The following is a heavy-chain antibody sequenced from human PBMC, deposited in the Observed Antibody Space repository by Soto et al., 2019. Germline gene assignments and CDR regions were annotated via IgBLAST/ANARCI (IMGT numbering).Heavy chain of an antibody. Sequence: SETLSLTCTVSSAPISSGDYYWNWIRQPPGKGLEWIGNIFYRGSTYYNPSLKSRVSISVDTSKNQLSRKVSSATAADTAVYYCARLGGQRVLDYWGQGNLVTVSS. CDR2: IFYRGST. D-gene: IGHD3-16*01. J-gene: IGHJ4*02. CDR1: SAPISSGDYY. CDR3: ARLGGQRVLDY. V-gene: IGHV4-30-4*08.